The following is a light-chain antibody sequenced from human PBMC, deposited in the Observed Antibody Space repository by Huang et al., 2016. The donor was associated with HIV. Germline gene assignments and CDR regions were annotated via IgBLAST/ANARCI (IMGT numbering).Light chain of an antibody. J-gene: IGKJ4*01. CDR2: DAS. V-gene: IGKV3-11*01. Sequence: EIVLTQSPATLSFFPGQRVSLSCRASQNINTHLAWYQQRPGQPPRLLICDASSRSPGVEARFSGSGSGTDFTLTISSLESEDFATYYCQQRVNGLTFGGGTKV. CDR1: QNINTH. CDR3: QQRVNGLT.